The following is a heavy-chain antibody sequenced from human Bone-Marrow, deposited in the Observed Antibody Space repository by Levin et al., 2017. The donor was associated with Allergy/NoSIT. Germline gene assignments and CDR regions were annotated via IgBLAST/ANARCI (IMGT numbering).Heavy chain of an antibody. V-gene: IGHV3-23*01. J-gene: IGHJ4*02. CDR3: AKDRGHYGSTIPFDY. CDR2: ISGSGGST. D-gene: IGHD3-10*01. CDR1: XXXXSSEA. Sequence: GESLKISCAXXXXXXSSEAMSWVRQAPAKGLEWVSTISGSGGSTYYADSVKGRFTISRDNSKNTLYLQMNSLRAEDTAVYYCAKDRGHYGSTIPFDYWGQGTLVTVSS.